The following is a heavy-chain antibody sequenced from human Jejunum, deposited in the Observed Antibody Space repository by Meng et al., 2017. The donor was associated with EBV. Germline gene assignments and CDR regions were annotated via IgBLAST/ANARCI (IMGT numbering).Heavy chain of an antibody. CDR1: RGTFTNDA. CDR3: ARSSGGVVADYFDY. Sequence: GQVVRSGVEVRVPGSSVKVSGKASRGTFTNDAFSWVRQAPGQGLEWMGGVIPIFATANYAQRFQGRVTITADKSTSTAYMELRSLRSEDTAVYHCARSSGGVVADYFDYWGQGTLVTVSS. CDR2: VIPIFATA. V-gene: IGHV1-69*06. J-gene: IGHJ4*02. D-gene: IGHD3-16*02.